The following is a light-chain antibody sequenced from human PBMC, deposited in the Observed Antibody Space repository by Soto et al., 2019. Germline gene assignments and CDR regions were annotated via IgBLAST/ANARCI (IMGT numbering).Light chain of an antibody. Sequence: DIQLTQSPVFLSASVGDRVTITCRASQAITNNLAWYQQKPGKPPRLLIYQESTLQSGVPSRFSGTKSETQFTLTIDRRKPEDFATDYCQQVKSYPRTFGGGTKVDIK. CDR3: QQVKSYPRT. CDR2: QES. CDR1: QAITNN. V-gene: IGKV1-9*01. J-gene: IGKJ4*01.